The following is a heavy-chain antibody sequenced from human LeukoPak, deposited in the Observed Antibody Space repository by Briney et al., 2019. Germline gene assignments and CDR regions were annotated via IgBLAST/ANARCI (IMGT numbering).Heavy chain of an antibody. CDR2: IYTSGST. CDR1: GGSISSFY. CDR3: ARDVLAATGSFDY. V-gene: IGHV4-4*07. J-gene: IGHJ4*02. D-gene: IGHD6-13*01. Sequence: SETLSLTCTVSGGSISSFYWSWIRQPAGKGLEWIGHIYTSGSTNYSPSLKSRVTMSVDTSKNQFSLKLSSVTAADTAVYYCARDVLAATGSFDYWGQGTQVTVSS.